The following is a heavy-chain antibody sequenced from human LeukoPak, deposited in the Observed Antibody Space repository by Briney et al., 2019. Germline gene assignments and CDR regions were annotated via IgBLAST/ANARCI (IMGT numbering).Heavy chain of an antibody. Sequence: SCKASGGTFSSYGMHWVRQAPGKGLEWVAVISYDGSNKYYADSVKGRFTISRDNSKNTLYLQMNSLRAEDTAVYYCAKWLYGDFTWGQGTLVTVSS. V-gene: IGHV3-30*18. J-gene: IGHJ5*02. D-gene: IGHD4-17*01. CDR2: ISYDGSNK. CDR1: GGTFSSYG. CDR3: AKWLYGDFT.